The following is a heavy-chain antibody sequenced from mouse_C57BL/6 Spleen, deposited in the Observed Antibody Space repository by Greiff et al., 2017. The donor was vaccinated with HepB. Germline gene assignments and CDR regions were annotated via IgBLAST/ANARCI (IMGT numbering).Heavy chain of an antibody. Sequence: VQLQQSGAELVRTGSSVKLSCKASGYTFTSYWMDWVKQRPGQGLEWIGNIYPSDSETHYNQKFKDKATLTVDKSSSTAYMQLSSLTSEDSAVYYCARWGYGNYGFAYWGQGTLVTVSA. CDR2: IYPSDSET. CDR3: ARWGYGNYGFAY. CDR1: GYTFTSYW. V-gene: IGHV1-61*01. D-gene: IGHD2-1*01. J-gene: IGHJ3*01.